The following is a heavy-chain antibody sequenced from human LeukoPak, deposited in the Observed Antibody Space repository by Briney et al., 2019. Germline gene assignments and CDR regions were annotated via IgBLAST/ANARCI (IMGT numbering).Heavy chain of an antibody. CDR1: GGSISSYY. CDR2: IYYSGST. V-gene: IGHV4-59*01. Sequence: PSETLSLTFTVSGGSISSYYWSCIRQPPGKGLEWIGYIYYSGSTNYHPSLKSRVTISVDTSKNQFSLKLSSVTAADTAVYYCAREPIRYYFDYWGQGTLVTVSS. J-gene: IGHJ4*02. CDR3: AREPIRYYFDY.